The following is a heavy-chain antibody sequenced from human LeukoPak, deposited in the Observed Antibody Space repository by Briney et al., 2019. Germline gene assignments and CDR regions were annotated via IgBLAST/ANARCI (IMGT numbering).Heavy chain of an antibody. D-gene: IGHD3-10*01. Sequence: SETLFLTCTVSGGSISSYYWSWIRQPPGKGLEWIGYIFYSGGTKYNPSLKSRVTISVDTSKNQFSLKLSSVTAADTAVYYCARDRSYYTGGMDVWGQGTTVTVSS. CDR1: GGSISSYY. J-gene: IGHJ6*02. CDR2: IFYSGGT. V-gene: IGHV4-59*01. CDR3: ARDRSYYTGGMDV.